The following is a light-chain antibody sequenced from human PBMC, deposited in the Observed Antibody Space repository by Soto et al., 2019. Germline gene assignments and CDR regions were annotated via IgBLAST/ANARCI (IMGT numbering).Light chain of an antibody. J-gene: IGKJ1*01. V-gene: IGKV3-20*01. CDR3: QQYGGSPWT. CDR2: GAS. CDR1: QSVSNSY. Sequence: EIVLTQSPGTLSLSPGERATLSCRASQSVSNSYLAWYQQKPGQAPRLLIYGASSRATGIPDRFSGSGSGTDFPLTISRLEPEDFAVYHCQQYGGSPWTFGQGTTVEIK.